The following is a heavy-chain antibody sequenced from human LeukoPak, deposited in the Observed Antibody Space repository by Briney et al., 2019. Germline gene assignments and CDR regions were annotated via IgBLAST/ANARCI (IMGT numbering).Heavy chain of an antibody. CDR1: GGSFSGYY. J-gene: IGHJ5*02. Sequence: SETLSLTCAVYGGSFSGYYWSWIRQPPGKGLEWIGEINHSGSTNYNPSLKSRVTISVDTSKNQFSLKLSPVTAADTAVYYCARGPDIVVVVAASNWFDPWGQGTLVTVSS. CDR2: INHSGST. CDR3: ARGPDIVVVVAASNWFDP. D-gene: IGHD2-15*01. V-gene: IGHV4-34*01.